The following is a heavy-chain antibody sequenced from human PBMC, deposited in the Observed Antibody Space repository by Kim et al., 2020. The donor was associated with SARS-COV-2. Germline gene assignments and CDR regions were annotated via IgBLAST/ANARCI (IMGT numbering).Heavy chain of an antibody. V-gene: IGHV1-18*01. D-gene: IGHD3-3*01. Sequence: ASVKVSCKASGYTFTSYGISWVRQAPGQGLECIGWISAYNGNTNYAQKLQGRVTMPTDTSTSTASMELRSLRSDDTAVYYCARVPISTIFGVVTNYYYYYYMDVWGKGTTVNVSS. CDR1: GYTFTSYG. CDR2: ISAYNGNT. J-gene: IGHJ6*03. CDR3: ARVPISTIFGVVTNYYYYYYMDV.